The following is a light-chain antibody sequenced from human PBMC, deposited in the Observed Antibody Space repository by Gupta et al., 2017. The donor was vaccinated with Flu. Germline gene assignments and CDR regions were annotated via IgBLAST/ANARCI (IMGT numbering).Light chain of an antibody. CDR3: GSYTSSTTLV. V-gene: IGLV2-14*01. Sequence: QSALTQPASVSGSPGQSITMSCTGTSSDVGGYNYVSWYQQHPGKASKLMICEVSNRPSGVSNRFSASKSGNTASLTISGLQAEDEADYYCGSYTSSTTLVFGGGTKLTVL. J-gene: IGLJ3*02. CDR1: SSDVGGYNY. CDR2: EVS.